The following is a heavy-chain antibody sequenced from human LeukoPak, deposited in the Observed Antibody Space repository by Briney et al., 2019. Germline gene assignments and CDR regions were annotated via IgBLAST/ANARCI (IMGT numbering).Heavy chain of an antibody. CDR2: INHSGST. J-gene: IGHJ4*02. CDR3: ARGRRYCSSTSCYRGWGFDY. CDR1: GGSFSGYY. Sequence: PSETLSLTCAVYGGSFSGYYWSWIRQPPGKGLEWIGEINHSGSTNYNPSLKSRVTISVDTSKNQFSLKLSSVTAADTAVYYCARGRRYCSSTSCYRGWGFDYWGQGTLVTVSS. D-gene: IGHD2-2*01. V-gene: IGHV4-34*01.